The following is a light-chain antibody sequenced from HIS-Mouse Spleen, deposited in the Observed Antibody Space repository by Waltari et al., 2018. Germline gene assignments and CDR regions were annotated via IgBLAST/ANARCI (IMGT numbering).Light chain of an antibody. Sequence: AIRITQSPSSLSSSTGNRLTITCRASQGISSYLAWYQQKPGKAPKLLIYAASTLQSGVPSRFSGSGSGTDFTLTISCLQSEDFATYYCQQYYSYPPWTFGQGTKVEIK. V-gene: IGKV1-8*01. J-gene: IGKJ1*01. CDR2: AAS. CDR1: QGISSY. CDR3: QQYYSYPPWT.